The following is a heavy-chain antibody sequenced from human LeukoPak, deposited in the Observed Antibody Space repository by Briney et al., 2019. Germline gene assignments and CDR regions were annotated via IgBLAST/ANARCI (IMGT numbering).Heavy chain of an antibody. Sequence: PGASLRLSCAASGFTFSSYAMSWVRQAPGKGLEWVSAISGNGGSTYYADSVKGRFTISRDNSKNTLYLQMNSLRAEDTAVYYCAKAAGDIVVVPAAMEGDYWGQGTLVTVSS. CDR3: AKAAGDIVVVPAAMEGDY. V-gene: IGHV3-23*01. CDR1: GFTFSSYA. J-gene: IGHJ4*02. CDR2: ISGNGGST. D-gene: IGHD2-2*01.